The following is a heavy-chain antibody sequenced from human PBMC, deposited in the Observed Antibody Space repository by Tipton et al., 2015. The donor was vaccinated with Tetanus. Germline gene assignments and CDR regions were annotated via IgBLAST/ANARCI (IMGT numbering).Heavy chain of an antibody. CDR1: GFSFSTYW. CDR2: INVDGSTT. V-gene: IGHV3-74*03. Sequence: LRLSCTASGFSFSTYWMHWVRQAPGKGPEWVSRINVDGSTTTYAHSVKGRFAISRDNAKNTLYLQMNSLRAEDTAVYYCARDGSGSYYVDDYFDYWGQGTLVTVSS. D-gene: IGHD3-10*01. CDR3: ARDGSGSYYVDDYFDY. J-gene: IGHJ4*02.